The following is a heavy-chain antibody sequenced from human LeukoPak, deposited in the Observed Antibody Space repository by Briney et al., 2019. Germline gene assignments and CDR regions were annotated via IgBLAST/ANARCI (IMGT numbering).Heavy chain of an antibody. CDR3: ARVVGSNYYDSSGYSWNTGYYYYYMDV. D-gene: IGHD3-22*01. Sequence: GGSLRLSCAASGFTFSSYAMSWVRQAPGKGLEWVSAISGSGGSTYYADSVKGRFTISRDNSKNTLYLQMNSLRAEDTAVYYCARVVGSNYYDSSGYSWNTGYYYYYMDVWGKGTTVTVSS. CDR2: ISGSGGST. V-gene: IGHV3-23*01. J-gene: IGHJ6*03. CDR1: GFTFSSYA.